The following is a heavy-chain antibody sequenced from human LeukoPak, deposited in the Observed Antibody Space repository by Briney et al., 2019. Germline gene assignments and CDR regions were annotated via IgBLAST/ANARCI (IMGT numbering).Heavy chain of an antibody. J-gene: IGHJ4*02. D-gene: IGHD6-13*01. CDR1: GGSFSGYY. V-gene: IGHV4-34*01. Sequence: SETLSLTCAVYGGSFSGYYWSWIRQPPGKGLEWIGEINHSGSTNYNPSLKSRVTISVDTSKNQFSLKLSSVTAADTAVYYRARRTLAAAGDYWGQGTLVTVSS. CDR2: INHSGST. CDR3: ARRTLAAAGDY.